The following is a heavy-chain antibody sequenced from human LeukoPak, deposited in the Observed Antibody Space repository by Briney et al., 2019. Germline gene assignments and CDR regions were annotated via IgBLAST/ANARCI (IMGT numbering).Heavy chain of an antibody. CDR3: AAEYSYGFMDV. CDR2: IIPIFGIA. Sequence: SVKDSCKASGGTFSSYAISWVRQAPGQGLEWMGRIIPIFGIANYAQKFQGRVTITADKSTSTAYMELSSLRSEDTAVYYCAAEYSYGFMDVWGQGTTVTVSS. J-gene: IGHJ6*02. CDR1: GGTFSSYA. D-gene: IGHD5-18*01. V-gene: IGHV1-69*04.